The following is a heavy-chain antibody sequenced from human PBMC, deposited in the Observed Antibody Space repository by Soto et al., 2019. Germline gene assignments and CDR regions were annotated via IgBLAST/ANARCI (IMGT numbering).Heavy chain of an antibody. CDR3: ASGIVVPAASDY. J-gene: IGHJ4*02. CDR1: GFTFSSYS. CDR2: ISSSSSYI. V-gene: IGHV3-21*01. Sequence: GSLRLSCAASGFTFSSYSMNWVRQAPGKGLEWVSSISSSSSYIYYADSVKGRFTISRDNAKNSLYLQMNSLRAEDTAVYYCASGIVVPAASDYWGQGTLVTVSS. D-gene: IGHD2-2*01.